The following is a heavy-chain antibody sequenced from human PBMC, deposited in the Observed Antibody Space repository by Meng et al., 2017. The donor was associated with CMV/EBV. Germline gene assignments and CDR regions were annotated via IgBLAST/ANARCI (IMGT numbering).Heavy chain of an antibody. CDR3: ARDQYEVYSSGWFTSYNWFDP. CDR1: GYTFTGYY. V-gene: IGHV1-69*05. J-gene: IGHJ5*02. CDR2: IIPIFGTA. D-gene: IGHD6-19*01. Sequence: SVKVSCKASGYTFTGYYMHWVRQAPGQGLEWMGGIIPIFGTANYAQKFQGRVTITTDESTSTAYMELSSLRSADTAVYYCARDQYEVYSSGWFTSYNWFDPWGQGTLVTVSS.